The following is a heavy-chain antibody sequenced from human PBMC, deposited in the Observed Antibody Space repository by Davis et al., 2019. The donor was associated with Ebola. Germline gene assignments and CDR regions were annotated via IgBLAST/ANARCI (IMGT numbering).Heavy chain of an antibody. CDR3: ARDGGDYIGSNELDY. CDR2: IKEDGTET. Sequence: PGGSLRLSCAASGFPFSLSWMSWVRQTPDKGLEWVANIKEDGTETHYVDFVRGRFTISRDNARNSLYLEMNSLRTDDTGVYYCARDGGDYIGSNELDYWGQGTLVTVSS. CDR1: GFPFSLSW. D-gene: IGHD2-21*02. V-gene: IGHV3-7*03. J-gene: IGHJ4*02.